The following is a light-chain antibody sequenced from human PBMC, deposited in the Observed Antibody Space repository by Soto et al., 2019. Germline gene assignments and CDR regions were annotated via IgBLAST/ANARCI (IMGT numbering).Light chain of an antibody. Sequence: QTVVTQEPSFSVSPGGTVTLTCGLSSGSVSTSYYPSWYQQTPGQAPRTLIYSTNTRSSGVPDRFSGSILGNKAALTITGSQADDESDYYCVLYMGSGRVVGGGTKLTVL. CDR2: STN. V-gene: IGLV8-61*01. CDR3: VLYMGSGRV. J-gene: IGLJ2*01. CDR1: SGSVSTSYY.